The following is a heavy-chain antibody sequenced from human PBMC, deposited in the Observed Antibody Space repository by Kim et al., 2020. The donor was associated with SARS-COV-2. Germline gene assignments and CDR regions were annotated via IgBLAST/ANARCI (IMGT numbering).Heavy chain of an antibody. D-gene: IGHD2-15*01. J-gene: IGHJ6*02. Sequence: SETLSLTCAVYGGSFSGYYWSWIRQPPGKGLEWIGEINHSGSTNYNPSLKSRVTISVDTSKNQFSLKLSSVTAADTAVYYCARVVVAATAYYYYYYGMDVWGQGTTVTVSS. CDR1: GGSFSGYY. V-gene: IGHV4-34*01. CDR3: ARVVVAATAYYYYYYGMDV. CDR2: INHSGST.